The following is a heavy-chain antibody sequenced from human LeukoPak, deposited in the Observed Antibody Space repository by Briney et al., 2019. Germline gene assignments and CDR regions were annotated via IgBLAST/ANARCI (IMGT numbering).Heavy chain of an antibody. J-gene: IGHJ4*02. CDR1: GFTFDDYG. V-gene: IGHV3-20*04. Sequence: GGSLRLSCAASGFTFDDYGMSWVRQAPGKGLEWVSGINWNGGSTGYADSVKGRFTISRDNAKNSLYLQMNSLRAEDTALYYCARDRVVLYSSSAGSLYYFDYWGQGTLVTVSS. D-gene: IGHD6-13*01. CDR2: INWNGGST. CDR3: ARDRVVLYSSSAGSLYYFDY.